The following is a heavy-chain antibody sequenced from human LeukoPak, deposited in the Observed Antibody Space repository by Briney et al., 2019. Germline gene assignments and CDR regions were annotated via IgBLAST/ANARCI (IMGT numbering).Heavy chain of an antibody. CDR2: ISGDGSTT. D-gene: IGHD3-22*01. CDR1: GFTFSRYW. V-gene: IGHV3-74*01. Sequence: GGSLRLSCAASGFTFSRYWMHWVRQAPGKGLVWVSRISGDGSTTSYADSVKGGFTISRDNAKNTLYLQMNSLRAEDTAVYYCATGNYYDSRGYYTFGHWGQGTLVTVSS. J-gene: IGHJ1*01. CDR3: ATGNYYDSRGYYTFGH.